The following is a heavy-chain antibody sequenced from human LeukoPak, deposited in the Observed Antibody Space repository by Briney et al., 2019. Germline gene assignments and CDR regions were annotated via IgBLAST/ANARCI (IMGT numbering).Heavy chain of an antibody. CDR1: GYTFTGYY. CDR2: ISAYNGNT. J-gene: IGHJ5*02. V-gene: IGHV1-18*04. D-gene: IGHD3-10*01. CDR3: ARVQRVTMVRGVITGRWFDP. Sequence: GASVKVSCKASGYTFTGYYMHWVRQAPGQGLEWMGWISAYNGNTNYAQKLQGRVTMTTDTSTSTAYMELRSLRSDDTAVYYCARVQRVTMVRGVITGRWFDPWGQGTLVTVSS.